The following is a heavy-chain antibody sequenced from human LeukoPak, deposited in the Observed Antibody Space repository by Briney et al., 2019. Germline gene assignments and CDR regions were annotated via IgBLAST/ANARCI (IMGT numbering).Heavy chain of an antibody. CDR2: IYYSGST. J-gene: IGHJ5*02. Sequence: PSETLSLTCTVSAGSISSGDYYWSWIRQPPGKGLEWIGYIYYSGSTYYNPSLKSRVTISVDTSKNQFSLKLSSVTAADTAVYYCAREGGDSSGYYSGRNWFDPWGQGTLVTVSS. CDR3: AREGGDSSGYYSGRNWFDP. CDR1: AGSISSGDYY. D-gene: IGHD3-22*01. V-gene: IGHV4-30-4*08.